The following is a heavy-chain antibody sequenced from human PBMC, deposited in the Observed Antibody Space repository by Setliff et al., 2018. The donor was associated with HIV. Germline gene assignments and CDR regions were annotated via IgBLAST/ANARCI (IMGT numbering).Heavy chain of an antibody. J-gene: IGHJ4*02. V-gene: IGHV3-48*04. CDR1: GFTFSAFS. CDR2: ISSSGVM. Sequence: PGGSLRLSCAASGFTFSAFSMNWVRQAPGKGLEWISYISSSGVMYYADSVRGRFTISRDNARNLLYLQMNTLRAEDTAVYYCARPPTRYNNGWFERGGFDYWGQGTLVTVSS. CDR3: ARPPTRYNNGWFERGGFDY. D-gene: IGHD6-19*01.